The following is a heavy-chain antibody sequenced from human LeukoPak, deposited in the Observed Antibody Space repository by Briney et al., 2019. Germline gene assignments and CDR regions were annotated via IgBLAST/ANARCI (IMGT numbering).Heavy chain of an antibody. CDR3: ARKSSSGSGRNAFDI. Sequence: ASVKVSCKASGYTFTRYDINWVRQATGQGLEWMGWMNPNSGNTGYAQKFQGRVTMTRNTSVSTAYMELSSLRSEDTAFYYCARKSSSGSGRNAFDIWGQGTMVTVSS. J-gene: IGHJ3*02. D-gene: IGHD6-25*01. CDR1: GYTFTRYD. V-gene: IGHV1-8*01. CDR2: MNPNSGNT.